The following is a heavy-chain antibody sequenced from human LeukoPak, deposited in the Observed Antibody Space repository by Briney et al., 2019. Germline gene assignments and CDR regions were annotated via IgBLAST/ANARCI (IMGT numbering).Heavy chain of an antibody. D-gene: IGHD1-26*01. Sequence: PGGSLRLSCAASGFTFSSFWMHWVRQAPGKGLVWVSGINSDGSSTSHADSVKGRFTISRDNAKNTLYLQMNSLRAEDTAVYYCARLTVVGATNYWGQGTLVTVSS. CDR1: GFTFSSFW. CDR2: INSDGSST. J-gene: IGHJ4*02. V-gene: IGHV3-74*01. CDR3: ARLTVVGATNY.